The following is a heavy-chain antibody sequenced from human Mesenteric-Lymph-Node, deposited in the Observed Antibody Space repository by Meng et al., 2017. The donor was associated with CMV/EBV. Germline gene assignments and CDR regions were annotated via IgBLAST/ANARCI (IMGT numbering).Heavy chain of an antibody. J-gene: IGHJ4*02. CDR1: GGSISGYY. D-gene: IGHD1-26*01. V-gene: IGHV4-59*01. CDR3: ARDRQSGSEFDF. CDR2: VSDIGST. Sequence: SETLSLTCTVSGGSISGYYWSWIRQPPGRGLEWIGWVSDIGSTNYSPSLESRVTISVATSKNQFSLGLTSVTAADTGVYYCARDRQSGSEFDFWGQGTLVTVSS.